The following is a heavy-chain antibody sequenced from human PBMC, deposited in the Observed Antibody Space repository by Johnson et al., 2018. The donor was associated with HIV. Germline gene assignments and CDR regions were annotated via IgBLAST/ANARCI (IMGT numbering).Heavy chain of an antibody. Sequence: QVQLVESGGGVVQPGRSLRLSCAASGFTFSSYGMHWVRQAPGKGLEWVAFIRYDGSNKHYTDSVKGRFTVSRDNAMNSLFLQLNSLRAEDTAVYFCASQVRGLRLGVDAFDIWGQGTMVTVSS. J-gene: IGHJ3*02. CDR2: IRYDGSNK. CDR3: ASQVRGLRLGVDAFDI. CDR1: GFTFSSYG. D-gene: IGHD3-16*01. V-gene: IGHV3-33*08.